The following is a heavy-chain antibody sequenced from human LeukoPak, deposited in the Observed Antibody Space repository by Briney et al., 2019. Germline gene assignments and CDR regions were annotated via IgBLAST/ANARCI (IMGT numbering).Heavy chain of an antibody. CDR3: AKESRYQLSGDY. D-gene: IGHD2-2*01. Sequence: GRSLRLSCTASGFTFRNYGMHWVRQAPGKGLEWVAVISYDGSNKYYADSVKGRFTISRDNSKNTLYLQMNSLRAEDTAVYYCAKESRYQLSGDYWGQGTLVTVSS. CDR2: ISYDGSNK. CDR1: GFTFRNYG. V-gene: IGHV3-30*18. J-gene: IGHJ4*02.